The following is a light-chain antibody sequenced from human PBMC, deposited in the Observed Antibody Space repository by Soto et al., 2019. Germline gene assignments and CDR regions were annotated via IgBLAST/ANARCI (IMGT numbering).Light chain of an antibody. J-gene: IGKJ1*01. CDR1: QSVSSSF. V-gene: IGKV3-20*01. CDR2: GAS. Sequence: EIVLTQSPYTLSLSPGERSTLSCISSQSVSSSFLAWYRQKPGQAPRLLIYGASSRATGIPDRFSGSGSGTDFTLTISRLEPEDFAVYYCQQYGSSPRTFGQGTKVDIK. CDR3: QQYGSSPRT.